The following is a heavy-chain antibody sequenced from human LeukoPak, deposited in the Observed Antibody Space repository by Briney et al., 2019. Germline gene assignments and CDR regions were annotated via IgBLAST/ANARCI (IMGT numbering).Heavy chain of an antibody. CDR2: INPSGGST. V-gene: IGHV1-46*01. CDR1: GYTFTSYY. CDR3: ARGADYYDSSGYYIEYFQH. D-gene: IGHD3-22*01. Sequence: ASVKVSCKASGYTFTSYYMHWVRQAPGQGLEWMGIINPSGGSTSYAQKFQGRVTMTRDTSTSTVYMGLSSLRSEDTAVYYCARGADYYDSSGYYIEYFQHWGQGTLVTVSS. J-gene: IGHJ1*01.